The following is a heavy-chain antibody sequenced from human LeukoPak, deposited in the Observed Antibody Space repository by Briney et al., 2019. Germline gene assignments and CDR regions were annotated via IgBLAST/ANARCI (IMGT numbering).Heavy chain of an antibody. J-gene: IGHJ3*02. CDR2: IYSGGSP. CDR3: ATNYMVRGVTYAFAI. V-gene: IGHV3-66*01. D-gene: IGHD3-10*01. Sequence: GGSLRLSCAASGFIVSSNYMSWVRQAPGKGLEWVSLIYSGGSPSYADSVRGRFTISRDISKNTLYLQMNSLRAEDTAVYYCATNYMVRGVTYAFAIWGQGTMVTV. CDR1: GFIVSSNY.